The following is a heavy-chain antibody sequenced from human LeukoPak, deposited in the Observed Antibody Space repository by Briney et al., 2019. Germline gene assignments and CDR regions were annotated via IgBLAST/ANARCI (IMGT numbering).Heavy chain of an antibody. J-gene: IGHJ6*03. CDR3: ARGLSNFVFGYFMDV. CDR2: INPKSGGT. V-gene: IGHV1-2*02. CDR1: GYTFTDYY. D-gene: IGHD4-11*01. Sequence: ASVKVSCKASGYTFTDYYIHWVRQAPGQGREWMGWINPKSGGTNYALKFQDRVTLTWDTSTSTAYMELSRLRSGDTGIFYCARGLSNFVFGYFMDVWGKGTTVTVSS.